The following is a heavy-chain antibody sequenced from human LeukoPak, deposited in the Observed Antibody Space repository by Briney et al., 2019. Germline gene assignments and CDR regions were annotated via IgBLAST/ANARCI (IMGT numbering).Heavy chain of an antibody. CDR1: GFTLSTYT. V-gene: IGHV3-23*01. J-gene: IGHJ4*02. CDR2: LSPGGDST. D-gene: IGHD2-2*01. CDR3: AKDHWSASTYALRAFDF. Sequence: GGSLRLSCAGSGFTLSTYTMSWVRQAPGKGLEWVSALSPGGDSTYYADSVKGRFTISRDNSKNTLYLQMNSLRAEDTAVYYCAKDHWSASTYALRAFDFWGQGTLVTVSS.